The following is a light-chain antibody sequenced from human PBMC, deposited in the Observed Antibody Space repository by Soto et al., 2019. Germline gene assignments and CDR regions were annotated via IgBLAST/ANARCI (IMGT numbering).Light chain of an antibody. CDR2: VGS. CDR3: QQYGSSPPYT. CDR1: QSVSSSY. V-gene: IGKV3-20*01. J-gene: IGKJ2*01. Sequence: EIVLTQSPGTLSLSPGERATLSCRASQSVSSSYLAWYQQKPGQAPRLLICVGSSRATGIPDRLSGSGSGTDFTLTISRLEPEDFAVYYCQQYGSSPPYTFGQGTKLEIK.